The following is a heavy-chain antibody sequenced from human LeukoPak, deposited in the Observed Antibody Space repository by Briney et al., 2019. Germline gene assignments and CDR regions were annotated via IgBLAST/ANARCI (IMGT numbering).Heavy chain of an antibody. CDR1: GYSINSGYY. Sequence: PSETLSLTCSVSGYSINSGYYWGWIRQPPGKGLEWIGSIYHSGSTYYNPSLKSRVTISVDTSKNQFSLKLSSVTAADTAVYYCARARGRFNYWGQGTLVTVSS. CDR3: ARARGRFNY. V-gene: IGHV4-38-2*02. CDR2: IYHSGST. J-gene: IGHJ4*02.